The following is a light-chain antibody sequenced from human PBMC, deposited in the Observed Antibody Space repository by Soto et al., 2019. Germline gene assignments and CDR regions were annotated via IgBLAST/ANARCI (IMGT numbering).Light chain of an antibody. CDR3: SAYAGSNNLL. V-gene: IGLV2-8*01. CDR2: EVN. Sequence: QSALTQPPSASGSPGQSVTISCTGTSSDVGGYKYVSWYQQHPDKAPKLMIYEVNKRPSGVPDRFSGSKSGNTASLTVSYLQADDEADYYCSAYAGSNNLLFGGGTKLTVL. J-gene: IGLJ2*01. CDR1: SSDVGGYKY.